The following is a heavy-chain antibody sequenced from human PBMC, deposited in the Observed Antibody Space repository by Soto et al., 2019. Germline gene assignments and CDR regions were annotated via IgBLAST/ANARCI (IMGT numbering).Heavy chain of an antibody. J-gene: IGHJ4*02. CDR2: INSDGSST. Sequence: EVQLVESGGGLVQPGGSLRLSCAASGFTFSSYWIHWVRQAPGKGLVWVSRINSDGSSTTYADSVKGRFTISRDNAKNTLYLQMTRLRAEDTAVYYCARVSREVVPADIEYWGQGTLVTVSS. CDR1: GFTFSSYW. CDR3: ARVSREVVPADIEY. D-gene: IGHD2-2*01. V-gene: IGHV3-74*01.